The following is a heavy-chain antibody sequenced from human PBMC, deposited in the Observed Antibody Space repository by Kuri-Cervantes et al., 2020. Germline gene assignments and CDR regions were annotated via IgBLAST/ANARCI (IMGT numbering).Heavy chain of an antibody. Sequence: SLKISCAASGFTFDDYAMHWVRQAPGKGLEWVSGISWNSGSIGYADSVKGRFTTSRDNAKNSLYLQMNSLRAEDTALYYCARVGDFWSGLHDYWGQGTLVTVSS. CDR2: ISWNSGSI. D-gene: IGHD3-3*01. V-gene: IGHV3-9*01. CDR1: GFTFDDYA. J-gene: IGHJ4*02. CDR3: ARVGDFWSGLHDY.